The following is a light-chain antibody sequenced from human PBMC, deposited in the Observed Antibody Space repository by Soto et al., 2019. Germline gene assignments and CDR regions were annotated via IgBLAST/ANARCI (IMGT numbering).Light chain of an antibody. CDR1: QSVTTNY. CDR2: GAS. CDR3: QQYGSSPYT. Sequence: EIVLTQSPGTLSLSSGERATLSCRASQSVTTNYLAWYQQRPGLAPRLLIFGASTRATGIPDRFSGSGSGTEFTLTISRLEPEDFVVYYCQQYGSSPYTFGQGTKLEIK. J-gene: IGKJ2*01. V-gene: IGKV3-20*01.